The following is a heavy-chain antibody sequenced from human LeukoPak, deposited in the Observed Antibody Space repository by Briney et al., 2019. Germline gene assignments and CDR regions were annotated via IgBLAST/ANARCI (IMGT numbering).Heavy chain of an antibody. CDR3: ARGSGDFDY. D-gene: IGHD2-15*01. Sequence: GGSLRLSCAASGFTFSDYYMSWIRQAPGKGLEWVSYISSSSTHTNYADSVKGRFTISRDNANNSLYLQMNSLRAEDTAVYHCARGSGDFDYWGQGTLVTVSS. V-gene: IGHV3-11*06. CDR1: GFTFSDYY. J-gene: IGHJ4*02. CDR2: ISSSSTHT.